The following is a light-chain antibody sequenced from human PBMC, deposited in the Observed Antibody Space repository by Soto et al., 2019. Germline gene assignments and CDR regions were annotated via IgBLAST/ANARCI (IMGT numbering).Light chain of an antibody. Sequence: EIVLTQSPATLSLSPGERAPLSCRASQSISNFLAWYQQKPGQTPRLLIYDASKRATDIPDRFIGSGSGTDFTITISSLEPEDFAIYYCHQRSNWPPFTFGGGTKVDI. CDR1: QSISNF. CDR3: HQRSNWPPFT. J-gene: IGKJ4*01. CDR2: DAS. V-gene: IGKV3-11*01.